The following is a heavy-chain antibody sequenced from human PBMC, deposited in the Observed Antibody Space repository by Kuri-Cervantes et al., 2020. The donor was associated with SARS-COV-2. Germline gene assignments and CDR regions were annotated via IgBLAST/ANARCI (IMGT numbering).Heavy chain of an antibody. CDR1: GGSISSYY. CDR2: IYTSGST. D-gene: IGHD3-22*01. V-gene: IGHV4-4*07. Sequence: SETLSLTCTVSGGSISSYYWSWIRQPAGKGLEWIGRIYTSGSTNYNPSLKSRVTISVDTSKNQFSLKLSSVTAADTAVYYCARWADSSGYYYFDYWGQGTLVTVSS. J-gene: IGHJ4*02. CDR3: ARWADSSGYYYFDY.